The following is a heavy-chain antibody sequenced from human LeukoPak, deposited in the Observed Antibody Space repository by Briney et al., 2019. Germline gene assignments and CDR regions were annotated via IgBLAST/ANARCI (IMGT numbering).Heavy chain of an antibody. CDR1: GFTVSSNY. V-gene: IGHV3-66*01. D-gene: IGHD2-8*01. Sequence: GGSLRLSCAASGFTVSSNYMSWVRQAPGKGLEWVAVIYSGGSTYYADSVKGRFTISRDNSKNTLYLQMNSLRAEDTAVYYCARDYVWDAFDIWGQGTMVTVSS. CDR3: ARDYVWDAFDI. CDR2: IYSGGST. J-gene: IGHJ3*02.